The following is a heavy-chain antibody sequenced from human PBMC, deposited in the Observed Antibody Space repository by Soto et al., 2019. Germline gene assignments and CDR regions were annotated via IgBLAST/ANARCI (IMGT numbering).Heavy chain of an antibody. CDR3: AKDGGRGYDAFDI. D-gene: IGHD3-16*01. V-gene: IGHV3-23*01. CDR1: GFTFSSYA. Sequence: EVQLLESGGGLVQPGGSLRLSCAASGFTFSSYAMSWVRQAPGKGLEWISAISGSGGSTYYADSVKGRFTISRDNSKNKLYLQISRIRGEDTAVYYCAKDGGRGYDAFDIWGQGTMVTVSS. CDR2: ISGSGGST. J-gene: IGHJ3*02.